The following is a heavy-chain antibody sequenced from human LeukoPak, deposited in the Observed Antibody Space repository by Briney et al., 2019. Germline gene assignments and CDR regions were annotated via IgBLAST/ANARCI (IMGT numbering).Heavy chain of an antibody. CDR3: ARSARLVPAAMMDV. Sequence: SETVSLTCTVSGGSISSYCWSWIRQPAGKGLEWIGRIYTSGSTNYNPSLKSRVTMSVDTSKNQFSLKLGSVTAADTAVYYCARSARLVPAAMMDVWGQGTTVTVSS. CDR1: GGSISSYC. J-gene: IGHJ6*02. D-gene: IGHD2-2*01. V-gene: IGHV4-4*07. CDR2: IYTSGST.